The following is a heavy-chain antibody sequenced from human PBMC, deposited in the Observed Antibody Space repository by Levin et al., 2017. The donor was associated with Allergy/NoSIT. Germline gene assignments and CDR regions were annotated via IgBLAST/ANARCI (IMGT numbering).Heavy chain of an antibody. D-gene: IGHD3-10*01. CDR1: GFTFSSYA. Sequence: GGSLRLSCAASGFTFSSYAMSWVRQAPGKGLEWVSGISGSGASIYYADSVKGRFTISRDNSKNTLYLQMNSLRADDTAVYYCAAKHYYGSGSFTAPVDVWGQGTTVTVSS. V-gene: IGHV3-23*01. CDR3: AAKHYYGSGSFTAPVDV. J-gene: IGHJ6*02. CDR2: ISGSGASI.